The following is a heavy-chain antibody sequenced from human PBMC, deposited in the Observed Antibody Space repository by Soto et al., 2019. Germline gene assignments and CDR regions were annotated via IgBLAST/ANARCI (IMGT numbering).Heavy chain of an antibody. Sequence: WTWIRQHPGKGLEWIAYIYYSGSTYYNPSLKSRLTISVDTSKNQFSLKLSSVTGADTAVYYCARDIGGYGALDYWGQGSLVTVSS. CDR2: IYYSGST. J-gene: IGHJ4*02. D-gene: IGHD3-16*01. CDR3: ARDIGGYGALDY. V-gene: IGHV4-31*02.